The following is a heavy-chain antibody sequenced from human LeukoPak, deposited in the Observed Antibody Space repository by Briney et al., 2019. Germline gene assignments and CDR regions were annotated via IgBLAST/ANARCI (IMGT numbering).Heavy chain of an antibody. Sequence: GGPLRLSCAASGFTFSTYGMSWVRQAPGKGLEWVSAVGSDGINTAYADSVRGRFTISRDNSKNTLYLQLSSLRAEDTAVYYCAKGLAAGSQYFDYWGQGTLVTVSS. J-gene: IGHJ4*02. CDR3: AKGLAAGSQYFDY. D-gene: IGHD6-25*01. CDR2: VGSDGINT. V-gene: IGHV3-23*01. CDR1: GFTFSTYG.